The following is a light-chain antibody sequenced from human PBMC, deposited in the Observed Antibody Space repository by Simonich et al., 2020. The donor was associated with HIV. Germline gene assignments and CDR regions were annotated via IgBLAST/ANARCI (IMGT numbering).Light chain of an antibody. CDR2: LGS. CDR3: IQALQTPFT. CDR1: QSLQGSNGYNY. J-gene: IGKJ3*01. Sequence: DIVMTQSPLSLPVTPGEPASISCRSSQSLQGSNGYNYLDWNLQKPGQSPQLLIYLGSNRASGVPDRFSGSGSGTDFTLKISRVEAEDVGVYYCIQALQTPFTFGPGTRVDIK. V-gene: IGKV2-28*01.